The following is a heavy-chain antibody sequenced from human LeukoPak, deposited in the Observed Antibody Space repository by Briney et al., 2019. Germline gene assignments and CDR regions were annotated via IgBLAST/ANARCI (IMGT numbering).Heavy chain of an antibody. J-gene: IGHJ5*02. D-gene: IGHD2-2*01. Sequence: SQTLSLTWAISGDSVSSNSVTWNWIRQSPSRGLEWLGRTYYRSTWYNDYAVSVRGRITVNPDTSKNQFSLHLNSVTPEDTAVYYCARRLTQYDCFDPWGQGILVTVSS. CDR3: ARRLTQYDCFDP. V-gene: IGHV6-1*01. CDR1: GDSVSSNSVT. CDR2: TYYRSTWYN.